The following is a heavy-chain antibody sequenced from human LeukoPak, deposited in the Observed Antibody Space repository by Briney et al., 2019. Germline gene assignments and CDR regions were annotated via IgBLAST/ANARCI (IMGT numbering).Heavy chain of an antibody. J-gene: IGHJ6*03. V-gene: IGHV1-18*04. Sequence: ASVKVSCKASGYTFTGYYMHWVRQAPGQGLEWMGWISAYNGNTNYAQKLQGRVTMTRDMSTSTVYMELSSLRSEDTAVYYCARDRTIYSSSWYWHYYYYMDVWGKGTTVTVSS. CDR1: GYTFTGYY. CDR3: ARDRTIYSSSWYWHYYYYMDV. D-gene: IGHD6-13*01. CDR2: ISAYNGNT.